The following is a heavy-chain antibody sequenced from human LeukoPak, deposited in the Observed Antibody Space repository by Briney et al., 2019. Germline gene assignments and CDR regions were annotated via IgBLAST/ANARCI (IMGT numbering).Heavy chain of an antibody. CDR1: GGSISSSSYY. CDR2: IYYSGST. D-gene: IGHD6-19*01. J-gene: IGHJ5*02. CDR3: ARHARIVVAGNWFDP. Sequence: PSETLSLTCTVSGGSISSSSYYWGWIRQPPGKGLEWIGSIYYSGSTYYNPSLKSRVTISVDTSKNQISLKLSSVTAADTAVYYCARHARIVVAGNWFDPWGQGTLVTVSS. V-gene: IGHV4-39*01.